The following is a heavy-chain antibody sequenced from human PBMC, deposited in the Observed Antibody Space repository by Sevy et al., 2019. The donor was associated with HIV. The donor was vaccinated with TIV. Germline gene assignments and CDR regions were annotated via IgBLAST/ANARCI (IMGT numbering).Heavy chain of an antibody. CDR1: GFTFSSYS. J-gene: IGHJ4*02. CDR3: ASRNGYSSSWYLDY. D-gene: IGHD6-13*01. V-gene: IGHV3-21*01. CDR2: ISSSSSYI. Sequence: GGSLRLSCAASGFTFSSYSMNWVRQAPGNGLEWVSSISSSSSYIYYADSVKGRFTISRDNAKNSLYLQMNSLRAEDTAVYYCASRNGYSSSWYLDYWGQGTMVTVSS.